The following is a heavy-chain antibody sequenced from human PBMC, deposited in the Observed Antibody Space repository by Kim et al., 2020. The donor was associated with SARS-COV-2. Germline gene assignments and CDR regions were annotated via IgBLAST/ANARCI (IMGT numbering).Heavy chain of an antibody. Sequence: NPSLKIGVNISVDTSKTQFSLMLSSVTAADTALYYCARDRDIAVNNWFDPWGQGTLVTVSS. V-gene: IGHV4-59*01. D-gene: IGHD6-19*01. CDR3: ARDRDIAVNNWFDP. J-gene: IGHJ5*02.